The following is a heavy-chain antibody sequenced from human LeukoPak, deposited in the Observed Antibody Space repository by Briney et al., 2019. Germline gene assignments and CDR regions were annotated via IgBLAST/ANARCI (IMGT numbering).Heavy chain of an antibody. J-gene: IGHJ4*02. V-gene: IGHV4-59*01. CDR1: GGSISSYY. Sequence: SDTLSLTCTVSGGSISSYYWSWIRQPPGKGLEWIGYIYYSGSTNYNPSLKSRVTISVDTSKNQFSLKLSSVAAADTAVYFCAREIPGIVGATYFDSWGQGALVTVSS. D-gene: IGHD1-26*01. CDR3: AREIPGIVGATYFDS. CDR2: IYYSGST.